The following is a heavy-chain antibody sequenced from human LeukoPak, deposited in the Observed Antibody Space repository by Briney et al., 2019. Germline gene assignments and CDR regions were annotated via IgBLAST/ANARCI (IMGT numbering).Heavy chain of an antibody. D-gene: IGHD6-19*01. J-gene: IGHJ4*02. Sequence: GGSLRLSCAASGFTFGSYWMSWVRQAPGKGLEWVANIKQDGSEKYYVDSVKGRFAISRDNAKNSLYLQMNSLRAEDTAVYYCAKVGYIAVFDYWGQGTLVTVSS. V-gene: IGHV3-7*01. CDR2: IKQDGSEK. CDR1: GFTFGSYW. CDR3: AKVGYIAVFDY.